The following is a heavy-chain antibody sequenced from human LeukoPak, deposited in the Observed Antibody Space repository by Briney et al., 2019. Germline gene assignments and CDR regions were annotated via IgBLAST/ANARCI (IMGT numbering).Heavy chain of an antibody. CDR3: AREPTLTTFGF. D-gene: IGHD4-17*01. CDR2: INHSGST. CDR1: GGSFSGYY. V-gene: IGHV4-34*01. Sequence: SETLSLTCAVYGGSFSGYYWSWIRQPPGKGLEWIGEINHSGSTNYNPSLQSRVTISVSTSKNQFSLKLTSVTAADTAVYYCAREPTLTTFGFWGQGTLVTVSS. J-gene: IGHJ4*02.